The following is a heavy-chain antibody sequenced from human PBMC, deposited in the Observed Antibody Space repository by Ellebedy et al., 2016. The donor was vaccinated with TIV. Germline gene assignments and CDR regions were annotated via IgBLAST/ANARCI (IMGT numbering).Heavy chain of an antibody. Sequence: ASVKVSCXASGYTFTSYDINWVRQAGQGLEWMGWMNPNSGNTGYAQKFQGRVTMTRDTSISTAYMELSSLRSDDTAVYYCARDFKGTIFGVVSLLDYWGQGTLVTVSS. V-gene: IGHV1-8*01. J-gene: IGHJ4*02. D-gene: IGHD3-3*01. CDR2: MNPNSGNT. CDR3: ARDFKGTIFGVVSLLDY. CDR1: GYTFTSYD.